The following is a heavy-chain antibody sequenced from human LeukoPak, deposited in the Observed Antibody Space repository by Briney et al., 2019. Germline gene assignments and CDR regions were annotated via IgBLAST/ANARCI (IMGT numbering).Heavy chain of an antibody. V-gene: IGHV1-69*04. J-gene: IGHJ4*02. Sequence: SVKVSCKASGGSFSTYVLTWVRQAPGQGLEWMGRIIPVLGVSNFAQKFQGRVAITADKSTNTAHMELSSLRSEDTAVYYCAFCDSSGYSPYYFDYWGQGTLVTVSS. CDR1: GGSFSTYV. D-gene: IGHD3-22*01. CDR3: AFCDSSGYSPYYFDY. CDR2: IIPVLGVS.